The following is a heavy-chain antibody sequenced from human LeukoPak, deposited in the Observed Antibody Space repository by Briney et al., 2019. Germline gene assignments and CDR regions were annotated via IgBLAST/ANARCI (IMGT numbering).Heavy chain of an antibody. CDR2: INPNSGGT. CDR3: AVGIAAAGYYFDY. V-gene: IGHV1-2*02. J-gene: IGHJ4*02. CDR1: GYTFTGYY. Sequence: GASVKVSCKASGYTFTGYYMHWVRQAPGQGLEWMGWINPNSGGTNYAQKFQGRVTITRDTSISTAYMELSRLRSDDTAVYYCAVGIAAAGYYFDYWGQGTLVTVSP. D-gene: IGHD6-13*01.